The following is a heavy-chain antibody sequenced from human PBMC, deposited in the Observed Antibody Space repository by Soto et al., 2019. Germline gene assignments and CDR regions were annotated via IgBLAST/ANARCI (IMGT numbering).Heavy chain of an antibody. V-gene: IGHV1-69*13. D-gene: IGHD2-15*01. Sequence: SVKVSCKASGGTFSSYAISWVRQAPGQGLEWMGGIIPIFGTANYAQKFQGRVTITADESTSTAYMELSSVRSEDTAVYYCASVGLDCGGCICYSRSSYYYYGIDVWGQGTTVTVSS. CDR2: IIPIFGTA. CDR3: ASVGLDCGGCICYSRSSYYYYGIDV. J-gene: IGHJ6*02. CDR1: GGTFSSYA.